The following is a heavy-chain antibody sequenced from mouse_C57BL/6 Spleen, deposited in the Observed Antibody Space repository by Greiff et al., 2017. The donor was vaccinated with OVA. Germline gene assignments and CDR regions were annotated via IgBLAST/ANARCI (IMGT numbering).Heavy chain of an antibody. CDR3: AILLRDSMEY. V-gene: IGHV1-82*01. Sequence: VQLQQSGPELVKPGASVKISCKASGYAFSSSWMNWVKQRPGKGLEWIGRIYPGDGDTNYNGKFKGKATLTADKSSSTAYMQLSSLTSEDSAVYFCAILLRDSMEYWGQGTSVTVSS. D-gene: IGHD1-1*01. CDR1: GYAFSSSW. CDR2: IYPGDGDT. J-gene: IGHJ4*01.